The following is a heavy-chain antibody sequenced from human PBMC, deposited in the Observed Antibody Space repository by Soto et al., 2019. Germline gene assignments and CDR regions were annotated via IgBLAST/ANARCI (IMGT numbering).Heavy chain of an antibody. D-gene: IGHD6-25*01. CDR3: TREAGWQRMVPYD. CDR1: GYTITGYG. Sequence: QVQLVQSGTEVKKSGASVNVSCKAFGYTITGYGFSWVRQVTGQGLEWLGWISAFNGDTQYAQTMKGRLTVTTDTSTTTVHMELRSLTPADTAVYYCTREAGWQRMVPYDWGQGTLVTV. V-gene: IGHV1-18*04. CDR2: ISAFNGDT. J-gene: IGHJ4*02.